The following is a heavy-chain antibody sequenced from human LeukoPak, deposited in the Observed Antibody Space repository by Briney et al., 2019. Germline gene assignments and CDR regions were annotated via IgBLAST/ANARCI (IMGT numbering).Heavy chain of an antibody. Sequence: KPSETLSLTCAVYGGSFSGYYWSWIRQPPGRGLEWIGYVHNSGSTTYNPSLKSRGTIVLDTSRNQFSLRLSSVTAADTAVYYCTQGAGWLIDYWGQGILVSVSS. CDR2: VHNSGST. CDR1: GGSFSGYY. CDR3: TQGAGWLIDY. J-gene: IGHJ4*02. D-gene: IGHD3-16*01. V-gene: IGHV4-59*03.